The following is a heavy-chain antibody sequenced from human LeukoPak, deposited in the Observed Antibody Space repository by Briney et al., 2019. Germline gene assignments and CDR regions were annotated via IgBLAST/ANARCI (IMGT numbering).Heavy chain of an antibody. J-gene: IGHJ3*02. D-gene: IGHD6-13*01. CDR1: GFTFSSYA. CDR3: AKDVGIAAAGNGDAFDT. V-gene: IGHV3-23*01. Sequence: GGSLRLSCAASGFTFSSYAMSWVRQAPGKGLEWVSAISGRGGSTYYADSVKGRFTISRDNSKNTLYLQMNSLRAEDTAVYYCAKDVGIAAAGNGDAFDTWGQGTMVTVSS. CDR2: ISGRGGST.